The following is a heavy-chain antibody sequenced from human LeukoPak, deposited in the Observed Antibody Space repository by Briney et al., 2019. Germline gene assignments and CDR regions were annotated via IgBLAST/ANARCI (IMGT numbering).Heavy chain of an antibody. V-gene: IGHV1-2*02. CDR3: ASSTTGSYPPLFDY. CDR1: GYTFTGYY. J-gene: IGHJ4*02. D-gene: IGHD3-10*01. CDR2: INPNSGGT. Sequence: VASVKVSCKASGYTFTGYYMHWVRQAPGQGLEWMGWINPNSGGTNYAQKFQGRVTMTRDTSISTAYMELSRLRSEDTAVYYCASSTTGSYPPLFDYWGQGTLVTVSS.